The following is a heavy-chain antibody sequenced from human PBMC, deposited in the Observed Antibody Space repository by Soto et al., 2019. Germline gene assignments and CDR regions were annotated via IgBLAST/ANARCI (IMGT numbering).Heavy chain of an antibody. CDR3: VRMLDRDF. CDR2: ISSDRSTT. V-gene: IGHV3-48*04. D-gene: IGHD1-1*01. J-gene: IGHJ4*01. Sequence: GSLRLSCRASGFNFSSYSMNWVRQATGKGLVWMSCISSDRSTTDYADSAQGRFTISRDNAKNTLYLQMNSLRSEDTAVYYCVRMLDRDFWGHGTLVTVSS. CDR1: GFNFSSYS.